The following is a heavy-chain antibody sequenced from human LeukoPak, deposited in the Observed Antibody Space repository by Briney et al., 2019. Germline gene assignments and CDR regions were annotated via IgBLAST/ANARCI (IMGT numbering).Heavy chain of an antibody. J-gene: IGHJ3*02. CDR2: INPHSGGI. Sequence: ASVKVSCKAFGYTFSRYGISWVRQALGQGLEWMGWINPHSGGIYFAQRFQGRVTMTRDTSISTAYMELSRLRSDDTGVYYCARAYDYGGKRDSFDIWGRGKMVTVSS. CDR1: GYTFSRYG. D-gene: IGHD4-23*01. CDR3: ARAYDYGGKRDSFDI. V-gene: IGHV1-2*02.